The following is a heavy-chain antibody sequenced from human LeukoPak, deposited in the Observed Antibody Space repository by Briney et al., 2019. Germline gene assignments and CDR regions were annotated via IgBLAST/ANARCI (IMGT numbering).Heavy chain of an antibody. J-gene: IGHJ3*02. CDR1: GGSISSGGYY. Sequence: PSQTLSLTCTVSGGSISSGGYYWSWIRQHPGKGLEWIGYIYYSGSTYYNPSLKSRVTISVDTSKNQFSLKLSSVTAADTAVYYCASQTYYYDTSGGAFDIWGQATMVTVSS. V-gene: IGHV4-31*03. D-gene: IGHD3-22*01. CDR2: IYYSGST. CDR3: ASQTYYYDTSGGAFDI.